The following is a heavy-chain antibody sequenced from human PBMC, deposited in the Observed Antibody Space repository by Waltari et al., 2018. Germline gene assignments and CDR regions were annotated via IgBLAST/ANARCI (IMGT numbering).Heavy chain of an antibody. CDR1: GFSLSTSGMC. CDR2: IDWDDDK. J-gene: IGHJ4*02. CDR3: ARIGTGGDGYNYFDY. Sequence: QVTLKESGPVLVKPTQTLPLTCTFSGFSLSTSGMCVSWIRQPPGKALEWLARIDWDDDKFYSTSLKTRLTISKDTSKNQVVLTMTNMDPVDTATYYCARIGTGGDGYNYFDYWGQGTLVTVSS. D-gene: IGHD3-16*01. V-gene: IGHV2-70*16.